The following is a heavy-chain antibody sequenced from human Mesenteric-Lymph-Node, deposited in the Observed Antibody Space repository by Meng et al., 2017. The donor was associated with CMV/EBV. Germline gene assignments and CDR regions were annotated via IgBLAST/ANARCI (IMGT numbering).Heavy chain of an antibody. CDR1: AGSISGYF. Sequence: ESLKISCTVSAGSISGYFWNWIRQPPGKGLEWIGYVYYSGSVNYNPSLKSRVTISVDTSKNQFSLKLSSVTAADTAVYYCARAYPFDYWGQGTLVTVSS. D-gene: IGHD2-2*01. CDR3: ARAYPFDY. CDR2: VYYSGSV. V-gene: IGHV4-59*08. J-gene: IGHJ4*02.